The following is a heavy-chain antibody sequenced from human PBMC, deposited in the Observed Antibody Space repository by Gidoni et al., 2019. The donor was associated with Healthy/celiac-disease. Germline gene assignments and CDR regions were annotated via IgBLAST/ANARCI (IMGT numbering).Heavy chain of an antibody. J-gene: IGHJ4*02. CDR2: ISGSGGST. V-gene: IGHV3-23*01. CDR1: GFTFSSYD. D-gene: IGHD6-19*01. Sequence: EVQLLESGGGLVQPGGSLMLPCAASGFTFSSYDMSWVRQAPGKGLEWVSAISGSGGSTYYADSVKGRCTISRDNSKNTLYLQMNSLRAEDTAVYYCAKVRRSSGWYYWGQGTLVTVSS. CDR3: AKVRRSSGWYY.